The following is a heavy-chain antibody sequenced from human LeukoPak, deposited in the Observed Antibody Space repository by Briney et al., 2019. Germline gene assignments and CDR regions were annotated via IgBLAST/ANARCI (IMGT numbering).Heavy chain of an antibody. J-gene: IGHJ4*02. D-gene: IGHD2-2*01. CDR1: GGSISSYY. CDR3: ARGGLFGCSSTSCYYFDY. Sequence: SETLSLTCTVSGGSISSYYWSWIRQPPGKGLEWIGYIYYSGSTNYNPSLKSRVTISVDTSKNQFSLKLSSVTAADTAVYYCARGGLFGCSSTSCYYFDYWGQGTLVTVSS. V-gene: IGHV4-59*01. CDR2: IYYSGST.